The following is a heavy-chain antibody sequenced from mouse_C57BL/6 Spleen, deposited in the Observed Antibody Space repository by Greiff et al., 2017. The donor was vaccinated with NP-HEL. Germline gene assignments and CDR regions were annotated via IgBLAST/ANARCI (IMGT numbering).Heavy chain of an antibody. CDR3: ARGGGKDYDDGLFDY. CDR1: GFTFSDYG. CDR2: ISSGSSTI. D-gene: IGHD2-4*01. Sequence: EVKLVESGGGLVKPGGSLKLSCAASGFTFSDYGMHWVRQAPEKGLEWVAYISSGSSTIYYADTVKGRFTISRDNAKNTLFLQMTSLRSEDTAMYFCARGGGKDYDDGLFDYWGQGTPLTVSS. V-gene: IGHV5-17*01. J-gene: IGHJ2*01.